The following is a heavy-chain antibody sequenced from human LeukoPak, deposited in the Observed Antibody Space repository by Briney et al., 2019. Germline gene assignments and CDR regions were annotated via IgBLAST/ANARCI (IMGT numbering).Heavy chain of an antibody. V-gene: IGHV3-21*01. Sequence: GGSLRLSCAASGFTFSSYSMNWVRQAPGKGLEWVSSISSSSSYIYYADSVKGRFTISRDNAKNSLYLQMNSLRAEDTAVYYCAMIPYGSGSYPNYYYYYYMDVWGKGTTVTVSS. D-gene: IGHD3-10*01. CDR2: ISSSSSYI. CDR1: GFTFSSYS. CDR3: AMIPYGSGSYPNYYYYYYMDV. J-gene: IGHJ6*03.